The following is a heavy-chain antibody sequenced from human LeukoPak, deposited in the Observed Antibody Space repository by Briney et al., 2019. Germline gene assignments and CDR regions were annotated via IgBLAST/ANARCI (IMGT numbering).Heavy chain of an antibody. CDR3: ARVKYYGGNSLRY. Sequence: ASVKVSCKASGDTITSYDINWVRQATGQGLESMGWMNPNSGNTGYAQKFQGRVTMTRNTSISTAYMELSSLRSEDTAVYYCARVKYYGGNSLRYWGQGTLVTVSS. J-gene: IGHJ4*02. D-gene: IGHD4-23*01. CDR2: MNPNSGNT. CDR1: GDTITSYD. V-gene: IGHV1-8*01.